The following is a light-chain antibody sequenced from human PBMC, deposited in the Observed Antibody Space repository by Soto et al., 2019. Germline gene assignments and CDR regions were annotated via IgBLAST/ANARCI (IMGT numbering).Light chain of an antibody. CDR3: QQDNSYSGT. CDR2: DAS. CDR1: RSITSW. V-gene: IGKV1-5*01. Sequence: NPITHSSSSLSASLGARVTITCRSSRSITSWLARNQQKPGKTTKLLVYDASSLESGVPSRFSGSGSGTECTLTFSSLQPDDFATYYRQQDNSYSGTFGHGTK. J-gene: IGKJ1*01.